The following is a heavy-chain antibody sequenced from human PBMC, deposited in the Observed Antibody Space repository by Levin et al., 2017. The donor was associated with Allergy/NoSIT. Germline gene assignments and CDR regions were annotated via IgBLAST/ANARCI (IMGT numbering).Heavy chain of an antibody. D-gene: IGHD4-17*01. Sequence: ASVKVSCKASGYTFTSYAMHWVRQAPGQRLEWMGWINAGNGNTKYSQKFQGRVTITRDTSASTAYMELSSLRSEDTAVYYCARSGQHDYGDYGGFDYWGQGTLVTVSS. J-gene: IGHJ4*02. CDR2: INAGNGNT. CDR3: ARSGQHDYGDYGGFDY. CDR1: GYTFTSYA. V-gene: IGHV1-3*01.